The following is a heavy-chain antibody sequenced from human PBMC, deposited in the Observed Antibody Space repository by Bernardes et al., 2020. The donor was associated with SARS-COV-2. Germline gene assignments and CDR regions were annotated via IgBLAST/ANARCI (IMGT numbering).Heavy chain of an antibody. D-gene: IGHD6-6*01. V-gene: IGHV3-23*01. CDR3: SKNAKYSSSSMEV. Sequence: GWSLSLSCVASGFTFSKNAMTWVRQVPGKGLEWVSAISAIGGSTYYAESVKGRFTISRDNSRNTLYLEMNSLRAEDTAVYYCSKNAKYSSSSMEVWGQGTTVTVS. J-gene: IGHJ6*02. CDR2: ISAIGGST. CDR1: GFTFSKNA.